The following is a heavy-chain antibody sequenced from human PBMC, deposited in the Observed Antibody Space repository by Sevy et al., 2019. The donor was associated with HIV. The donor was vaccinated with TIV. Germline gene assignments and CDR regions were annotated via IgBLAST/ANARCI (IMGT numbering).Heavy chain of an antibody. CDR1: GFTFSGSA. CDR3: TRHRLSMVRGIIMAHYFDY. Sequence: GGSLRLSCAASGFTFSGSAIHWVRQASGKGLEWVGRIRSKSNSHATAYAASVKGRFTISRDDSKKTAYLQMNSLKTEDTAVYYCTRHRLSMVRGIIMAHYFDYWGPGTLVTVSS. V-gene: IGHV3-73*01. D-gene: IGHD3-10*01. J-gene: IGHJ4*02. CDR2: IRSKSNSHAT.